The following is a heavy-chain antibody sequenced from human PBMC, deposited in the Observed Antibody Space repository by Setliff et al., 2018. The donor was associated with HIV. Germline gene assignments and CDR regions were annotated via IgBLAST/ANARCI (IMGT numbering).Heavy chain of an antibody. CDR1: GDSISSYY. CDR3: ARGKGRWLQFKGVFAFDI. Sequence: LSLTCTVSGDSISSYYWSWIRQPPGKELEWIGYIYHSGSTNYNPSLKSRVTISADTSKNQFSLRLNSVTAADTAVYYCARGKGRWLQFKGVFAFDIWGQGTMVTVSS. V-gene: IGHV4-59*01. D-gene: IGHD5-12*01. J-gene: IGHJ3*02. CDR2: IYHSGST.